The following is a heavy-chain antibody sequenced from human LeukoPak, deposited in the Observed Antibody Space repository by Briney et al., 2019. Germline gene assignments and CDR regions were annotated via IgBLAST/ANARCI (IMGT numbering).Heavy chain of an antibody. D-gene: IGHD5-12*01. CDR1: GFTVSSNY. Sequence: PGGSLRLSCAASGFTVSSNYMSWVRQAPGKGLEWVSVIYSGGSTYYADSVKGRFSISRDNSKNTLYLQMNSLRAEDTAVYYCARGFDSKSTYFDYWGQGTLVTVSS. CDR2: IYSGGST. J-gene: IGHJ4*02. V-gene: IGHV3-53*01. CDR3: ARGFDSKSTYFDY.